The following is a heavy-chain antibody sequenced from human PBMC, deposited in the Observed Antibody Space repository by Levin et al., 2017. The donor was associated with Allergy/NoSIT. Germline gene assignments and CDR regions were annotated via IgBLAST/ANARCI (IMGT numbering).Heavy chain of an antibody. CDR1: GGSISSSEYC. CDR3: AKRFSSSWSRGEAFDI. V-gene: IGHV4-39*01. D-gene: IGHD6-13*01. Sequence: LSCTVSGGSISSSEYCWGWIRQPPGKGLEWIGNIFYSGTTYYNPSLKSRVTISVDTSKNQFYLKLKSVTAADTAVYFCAKRFSSSWSRGEAFDIWGQGTMVTVSS. J-gene: IGHJ3*02. CDR2: IFYSGTT.